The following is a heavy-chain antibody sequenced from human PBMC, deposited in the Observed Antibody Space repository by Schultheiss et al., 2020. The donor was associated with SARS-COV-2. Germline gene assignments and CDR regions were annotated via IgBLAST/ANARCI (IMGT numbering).Heavy chain of an antibody. V-gene: IGHV3-48*02. CDR3: TRLIGSSDY. CDR1: GFTFSSYA. CDR2: IGSSGTTI. Sequence: GGSLRLSCAASGFTFSSYAISWVRQAPGKGLEWVSYIGSSGTTIYYADSVKGRFTISRDNAKNSLYLQMNSLRDEDTAVYYCTRLIGSSDYWGQGTQVTVSS. J-gene: IGHJ4*02. D-gene: IGHD3-22*01.